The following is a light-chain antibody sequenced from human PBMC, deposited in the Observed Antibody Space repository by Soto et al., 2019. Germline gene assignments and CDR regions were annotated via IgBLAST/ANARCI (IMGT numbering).Light chain of an antibody. J-gene: IGKJ4*01. CDR2: EAS. CDR1: QSVSSY. Sequence: EIVLPQSPATLSLSPGERATLSYRASQSVSSYLAWYQQKPGQAPRLLIYEASNRATGIPARFSGSGSGTDFTLTISSLEPEDFAVYYCQQRTDWVTFGGGTKVDIK. CDR3: QQRTDWVT. V-gene: IGKV3-11*01.